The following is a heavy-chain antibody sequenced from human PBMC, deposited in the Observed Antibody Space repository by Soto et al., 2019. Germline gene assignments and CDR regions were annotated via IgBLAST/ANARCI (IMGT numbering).Heavy chain of an antibody. J-gene: IGHJ5*02. D-gene: IGHD2-2*01. V-gene: IGHV1-69*13. CDR1: GGTFSSYA. CDR2: IIPIFGTA. Sequence: PRPPVKVSCKASGGTFSSYAISWVRQAPGQGLEWMGGIIPIFGTANYAQKFQGRVTITADESTSTAYMELSSLRSEDTAVYYCASDHVPAANSYNWFDPWGQGTLVTVSS. CDR3: ASDHVPAANSYNWFDP.